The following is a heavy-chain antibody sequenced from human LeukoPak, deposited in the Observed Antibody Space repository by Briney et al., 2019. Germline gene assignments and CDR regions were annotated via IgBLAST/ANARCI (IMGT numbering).Heavy chain of an antibody. V-gene: IGHV1-2*02. Sequence: ASMEVSCMASGYTFTGYYMHWVRQAPGQGLEWMGWINPNSGGTNYAQKFQGRVTMTRDTSISTAYMELSRLRSDDTAVYYCAGQYCSSTSCQSLFDYWGQGTLVTVSS. CDR1: GYTFTGYY. CDR2: INPNSGGT. D-gene: IGHD2-2*01. CDR3: AGQYCSSTSCQSLFDY. J-gene: IGHJ4*02.